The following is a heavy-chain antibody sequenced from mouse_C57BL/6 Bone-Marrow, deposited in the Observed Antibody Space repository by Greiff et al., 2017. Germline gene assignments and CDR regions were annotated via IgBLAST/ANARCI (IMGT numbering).Heavy chain of an antibody. V-gene: IGHV1-82*01. Sequence: VKLMESGPELVKPGASVKISCEASGYAFSSSWMNWVKQRPGKGLEGIGRIYPGDGDTNYNGKFKGKATLTADESSSTAYMQLSSLTSEDSAVYCCARGYYDYAGGAWFAYWGQGTLVTVSA. CDR3: ARGYYDYAGGAWFAY. D-gene: IGHD2-4*01. J-gene: IGHJ3*01. CDR1: GYAFSSSW. CDR2: IYPGDGDT.